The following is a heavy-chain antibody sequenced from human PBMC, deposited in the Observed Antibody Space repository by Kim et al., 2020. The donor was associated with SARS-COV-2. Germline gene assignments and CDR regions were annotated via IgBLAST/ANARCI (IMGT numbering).Heavy chain of an antibody. CDR3: ARADRYCGGDCTYFGVGSASGWFDP. D-gene: IGHD2-21*02. CDR2: IYHSGST. J-gene: IGHJ5*02. CDR1: GGSISSSNW. Sequence: SETLSLTCAVSGGSISSSNWWSWVRQPPGKGLEWIGEIYHSGSTNYNPSLKSRVTISVDKSKNQFSLKLSSVTAADTAVYYCARADRYCGGDCTYFGVGSASGWFDPWGQGTLVTVSS. V-gene: IGHV4-4*02.